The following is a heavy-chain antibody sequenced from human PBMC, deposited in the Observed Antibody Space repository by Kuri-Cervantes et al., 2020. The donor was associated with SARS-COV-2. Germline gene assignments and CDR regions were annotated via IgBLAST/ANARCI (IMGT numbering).Heavy chain of an antibody. J-gene: IGHJ3*02. Sequence: GESLKISCAASGFTLSSHSVNWVRQAPGKGLEWVSSISSSSSYIYYADSVKGRFTISRDNAKNSLYLQMNSLRAEDTAVYYCAREGELRAFDIWGQGTMVTVSS. CDR1: GFTLSSHS. D-gene: IGHD1-26*01. V-gene: IGHV3-21*01. CDR3: AREGELRAFDI. CDR2: ISSSSSYI.